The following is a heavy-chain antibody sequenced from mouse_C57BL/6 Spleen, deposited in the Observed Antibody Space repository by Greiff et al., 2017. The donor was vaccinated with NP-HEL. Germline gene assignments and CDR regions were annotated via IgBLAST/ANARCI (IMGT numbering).Heavy chain of an antibody. CDR3: ARADGYYVLFDY. D-gene: IGHD2-3*01. J-gene: IGHJ2*01. V-gene: IGHV1-18*01. Sequence: VQLKESGPELVKPGASVKIPCKASGYTFTDYNMDWVKQSHGKSLEWIGDINPNNGGTIYNQKFKGKATLTVDKSSSTAYMELRSLTSEDTAVYYCARADGYYVLFDYWGQGTTLTVSS. CDR1: GYTFTDYN. CDR2: INPNNGGT.